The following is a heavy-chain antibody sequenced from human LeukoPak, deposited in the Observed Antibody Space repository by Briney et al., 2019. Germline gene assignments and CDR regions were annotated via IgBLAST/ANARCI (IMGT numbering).Heavy chain of an antibody. V-gene: IGHV4-59*01. D-gene: IGHD4-17*01. CDR3: ARTTVTLFRYFDP. CDR2: IYYSGST. J-gene: IGHJ2*01. CDR1: GGSISSYY. Sequence: SETLSLTCTVSGGSISSYYWSWIRQPPGKGLEWIGYIYYSGSTNYNPSLKSRVTISVDTSKNQFSLKLSSVTAADTAVYYCARTTVTLFRYFDPWGRGTLVTVSS.